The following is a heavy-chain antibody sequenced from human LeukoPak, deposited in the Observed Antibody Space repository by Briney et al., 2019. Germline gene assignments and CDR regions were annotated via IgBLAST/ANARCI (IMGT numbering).Heavy chain of an antibody. D-gene: IGHD4-23*01. CDR1: GFTFSDYY. V-gene: IGHV3-11*04. J-gene: IGHJ4*02. Sequence: XGSLRLSCAASGFTFSDYYMSWIRQAPGKGLEWVSYISSSGSTIYYADSVKGRFTISRDNAKNSLYLQMNSLRAEDTAVYYCARVSLRWYNFDYWGQGTLVTVSS. CDR3: ARVSLRWYNFDY. CDR2: ISSSGSTI.